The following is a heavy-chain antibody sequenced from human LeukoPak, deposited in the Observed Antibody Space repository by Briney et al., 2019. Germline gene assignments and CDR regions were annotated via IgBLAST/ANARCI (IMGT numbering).Heavy chain of an antibody. CDR3: ARAYSSSWYFNWFDP. Sequence: SGTLSLTCTVSGASISSGNYYWGWIRQPPGKGLEWLGSIYYSGDTYNNPPLKSRVTISVDTSKNQFSLKLSSVTAADTAVYYCARAYSSSWYFNWFDPWGQGTLVTVSS. J-gene: IGHJ5*02. V-gene: IGHV4-39*07. CDR2: IYYSGDT. CDR1: GASISSGNYY. D-gene: IGHD6-13*01.